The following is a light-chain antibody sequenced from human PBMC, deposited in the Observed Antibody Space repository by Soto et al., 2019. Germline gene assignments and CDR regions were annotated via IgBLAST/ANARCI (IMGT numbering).Light chain of an antibody. Sequence: EIVMTQSPATLSVSPGERATLSCRASQSVSSNLAWYQQKPGQAPRLLIYDASTRATGIPARFSGSGSGTEFTLTIGSLQPDDFATYYCQQDNSYGRTFGQGTKVDI. J-gene: IGKJ1*01. CDR3: QQDNSYGRT. CDR1: QSVSSN. CDR2: DAS. V-gene: IGKV3-15*01.